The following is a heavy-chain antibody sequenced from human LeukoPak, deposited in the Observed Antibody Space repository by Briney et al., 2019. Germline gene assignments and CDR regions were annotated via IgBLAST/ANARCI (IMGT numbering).Heavy chain of an antibody. D-gene: IGHD2-8*01. CDR1: GGPVSSGSYY. CDR2: IYYSGSA. J-gene: IGHJ5*01. CDR3: ARGYEEWGLRWYDP. V-gene: IGHV4-61*01. Sequence: SETLSLTCTVSGGPVSSGSYYWSWIRQPPGKGLEWIGEIYYSGSAKYNPSLKSRVTISVDTAKNQVSLKPTSVTPPDTAALYCARGYEEWGLRWYDPWGQRTLVNVSS.